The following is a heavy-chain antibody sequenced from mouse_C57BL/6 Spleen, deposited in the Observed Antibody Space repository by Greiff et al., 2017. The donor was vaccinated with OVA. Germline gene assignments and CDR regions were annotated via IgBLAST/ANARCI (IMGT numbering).Heavy chain of an antibody. CDR2: IDPETGGT. J-gene: IGHJ2*01. Sequence: QVQLQQSGAELVRPGASVTLSCKASGYTFTDYEMHWVKQTPVHGLEWIGAIDPETGGTAYNQKFKGKAILTADKSSSTAYMELRSLTSEDSAVYYCTRDYDYEGYFDYWGQGTTLTVSA. CDR1: GYTFTDYE. CDR3: TRDYDYEGYFDY. V-gene: IGHV1-15*01. D-gene: IGHD2-4*01.